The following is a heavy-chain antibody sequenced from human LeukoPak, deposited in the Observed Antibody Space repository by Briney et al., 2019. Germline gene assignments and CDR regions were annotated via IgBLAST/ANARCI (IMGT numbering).Heavy chain of an antibody. D-gene: IGHD2-2*02. CDR1: GGSISSGDYY. CDR3: ARVWGWCRSTSCYIHWYFDL. Sequence: SETLSLTCTVSGGSISSGDYYWSWIRQPPGKGLEWIGYIYYSGSTYYNPSLKSRVTISVDTSKNQFSLKLSSVTAADTAVYYCARVWGWCRSTSCYIHWYFDLWGRGTLVTVSS. CDR2: IYYSGST. J-gene: IGHJ2*01. V-gene: IGHV4-30-4*01.